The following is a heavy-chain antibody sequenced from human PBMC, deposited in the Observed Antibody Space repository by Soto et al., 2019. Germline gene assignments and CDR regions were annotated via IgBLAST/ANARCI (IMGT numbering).Heavy chain of an antibody. CDR2: VSFDGNIK. CDR1: GFTFSDYG. D-gene: IGHD1-26*01. V-gene: IGHV3-30*18. J-gene: IGHJ4*02. CDR3: AKEGSIRDSRWDDY. Sequence: QVQLVESGGGVVQPGRSLRLSCAASGFTFSDYGMHWVRQAPGKGLEWVAVVSFDGNIKYYVDSVKGRFTISRDNSKNTLFLQMNSLTAEDTAVYYCAKEGSIRDSRWDDYWGQGTLVTVSS.